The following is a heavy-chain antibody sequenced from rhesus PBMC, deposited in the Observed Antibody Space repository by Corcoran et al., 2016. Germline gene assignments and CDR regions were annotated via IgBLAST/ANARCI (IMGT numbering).Heavy chain of an antibody. V-gene: IGHV4-76*01. J-gene: IGHJ4*01. CDR3: ARGYDFDY. D-gene: IGHD3-9*01. CDR1: GGSISSGYD. Sequence: QVQLQESGPGVVKPSETLSLTCAVSGGSISSGYDWSWIRQPPGKGLAWIGYIYGSSGSTNYNPSLKNRVTISKDASKNQFSLKLSSVTAADTAVYYCARGYDFDYWGQGVLVTVSS. CDR2: IYGSSGST.